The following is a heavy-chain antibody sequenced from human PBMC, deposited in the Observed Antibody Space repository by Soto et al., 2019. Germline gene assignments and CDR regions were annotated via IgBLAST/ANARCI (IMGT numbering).Heavy chain of an antibody. Sequence: GASVKVSCKASGGTFSSYAISWVRQAPGQGLKWMGGIIPIFGTANYAQKFQGRVTITADESTSTAYMELSSRRSEDKAGYYCSARNRRKGFDYWGPGTLVTVXS. CDR2: IIPIFGTA. CDR1: GGTFSSYA. J-gene: IGHJ4*02. CDR3: SARNRRKGFDY. V-gene: IGHV1-69*13.